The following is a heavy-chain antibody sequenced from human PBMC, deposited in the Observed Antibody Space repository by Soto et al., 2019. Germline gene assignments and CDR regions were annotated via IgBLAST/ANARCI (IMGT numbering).Heavy chain of an antibody. J-gene: IGHJ6*02. V-gene: IGHV4-34*01. Sequence: QVQLQQWGAGLLKPSETLSLTCAVYGGSFSGYYWTWIRQPPGKGLEWIGQINHGGSTIYNPSLKSRVTTSIDTSKNQFSLRLTSVTAAETGVYYCARARGRSSGWGAYYYYGLDVWGQGTTVTVSS. CDR3: ARARGRSSGWGAYYYYGLDV. CDR2: INHGGST. D-gene: IGHD6-19*01. CDR1: GGSFSGYY.